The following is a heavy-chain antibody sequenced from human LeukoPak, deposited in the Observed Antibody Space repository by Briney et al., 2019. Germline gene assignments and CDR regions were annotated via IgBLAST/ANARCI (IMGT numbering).Heavy chain of an antibody. Sequence: TSETLSLTCTVSGNSFGDYYWSWIRQPAGKGLEWIGRIYTSGSTTYNPSLKSRVTMSVDTSKSQFSLNLMSVTAADTAVYYCTRDTGTTGEVKFDPWGQGTLVTVSS. V-gene: IGHV4-4*07. J-gene: IGHJ5*02. CDR1: GNSFGDYY. CDR3: TRDTGTTGEVKFDP. CDR2: IYTSGST. D-gene: IGHD4-17*01.